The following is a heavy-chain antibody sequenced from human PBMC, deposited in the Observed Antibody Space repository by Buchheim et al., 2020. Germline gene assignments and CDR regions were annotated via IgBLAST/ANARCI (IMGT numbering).Heavy chain of an antibody. CDR1: GFTFSSYA. CDR3: AKGYDFWSGSPYYYGTDV. J-gene: IGHJ6*02. V-gene: IGHV3-23*01. Sequence: EVQLLESGGGLVQPGGSLRLSCAASGFTFSSYAMSWVRQAPGKGLEWVSAISGSGGSTYYADSVKGRFTISRDNSKNTLYLQMNSLRAEDTAVYYCAKGYDFWSGSPYYYGTDVWGQGTT. CDR2: ISGSGGST. D-gene: IGHD3-3*01.